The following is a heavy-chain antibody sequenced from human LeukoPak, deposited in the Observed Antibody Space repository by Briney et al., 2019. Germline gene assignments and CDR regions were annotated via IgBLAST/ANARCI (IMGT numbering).Heavy chain of an antibody. CDR3: ARAKPDWNPPDY. Sequence: PSETLSLTCTVSGGPTTSNFWSWIRQPPGKGLEWIGYLYNTVNTKYNPPLKSRATISGDTSKNQFSLKLNSLSAADTAVYYRARAKPDWNPPDYWGQGILVTVSS. D-gene: IGHD1-1*01. J-gene: IGHJ4*02. CDR2: LYNTVNT. CDR1: GGPTTSNF. V-gene: IGHV4-59*08.